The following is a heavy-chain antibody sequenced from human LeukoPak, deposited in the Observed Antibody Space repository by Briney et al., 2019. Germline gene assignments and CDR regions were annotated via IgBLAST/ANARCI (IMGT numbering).Heavy chain of an antibody. V-gene: IGHV4-39*07. CDR3: ARAVGATRSIDY. CDR1: GGSISSSSYY. Sequence: SETLSLTCTVSGGSISSSSYYWGWIRQPPGKGLEWIGSIYYSGSTYYNPSLKSRVTISVDTSKNQFSLKLSSVTAADTAVYYCARAVGATRSIDYWGQGTLVTVSS. J-gene: IGHJ4*02. D-gene: IGHD1-26*01. CDR2: IYYSGST.